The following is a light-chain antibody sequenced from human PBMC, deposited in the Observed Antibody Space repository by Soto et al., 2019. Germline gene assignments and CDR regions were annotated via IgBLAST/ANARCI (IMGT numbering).Light chain of an antibody. CDR2: DAS. J-gene: IGKJ2*01. Sequence: DIQMTQSPSTLSASVGDRVTITCRASQSISSWLAWYQQKPGKAPKVLIYDASSLESGVPSRFSGSGSGTEFTLAISGLQPDDFATYYCQQYNSYSSFTFGQGTKLEIK. CDR3: QQYNSYSSFT. CDR1: QSISSW. V-gene: IGKV1-5*01.